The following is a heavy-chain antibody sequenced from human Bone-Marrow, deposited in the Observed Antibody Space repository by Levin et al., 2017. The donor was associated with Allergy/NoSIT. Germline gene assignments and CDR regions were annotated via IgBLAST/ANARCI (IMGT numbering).Heavy chain of an antibody. J-gene: IGHJ5*02. CDR1: GFTFSNSA. V-gene: IGHV3-23*01. CDR2: ISGSGDTT. CDR3: AKDPNWNDDH. Sequence: GESLKISCVASGFTFSNSAMYWARQAPGKGLEWVSDISGSGDTTYYADSVKGRFTISRDNSKNTLYLQLNSLRAEDTAMYYCAKDPNWNDDHWGQGTLVTVSS. D-gene: IGHD1-1*01.